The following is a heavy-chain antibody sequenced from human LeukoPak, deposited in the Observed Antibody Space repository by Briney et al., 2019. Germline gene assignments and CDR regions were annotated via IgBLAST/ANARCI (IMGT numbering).Heavy chain of an antibody. CDR1: GLTVSSNY. CDR2: LHAAGGT. V-gene: IGHV3-53*04. CDR3: AREGYDSSGYPRLLDY. D-gene: IGHD3-22*01. J-gene: IGHJ4*02. Sequence: GGSLGLSCAASGLTVSSNYIIWVRQPPGKGLEWVSVLHAAGGTYYADSVKGRFTISRHISKNTVYLQMNSLRAEDTAVYYCAREGYDSSGYPRLLDYWGQGTLVTVSS.